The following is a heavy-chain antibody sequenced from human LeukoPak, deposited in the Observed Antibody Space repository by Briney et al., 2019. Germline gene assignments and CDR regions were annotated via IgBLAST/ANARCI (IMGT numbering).Heavy chain of an antibody. Sequence: SETLSLTCTVSGGSISSSRYFWGWIRQPPGKGLEWIGNIYYSGNTYYNPSLKSRVTISVDTSENQFSLKLSSVTAADTAVYYCARQDFWSGYYYDYWGQGTLVTVSS. D-gene: IGHD3-3*01. J-gene: IGHJ4*02. V-gene: IGHV4-39*01. CDR2: IYYSGNT. CDR3: ARQDFWSGYYYDY. CDR1: GGSISSSRYF.